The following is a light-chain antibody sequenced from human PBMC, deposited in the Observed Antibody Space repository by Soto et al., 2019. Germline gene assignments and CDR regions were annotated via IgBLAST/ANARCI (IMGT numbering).Light chain of an antibody. CDR2: DAS. J-gene: IGKJ1*01. CDR3: LQDYNYPRT. CDR1: QSISNR. V-gene: IGKV1-5*01. Sequence: DIQMTQSPSTLSASVGDGVTITCRASQSISNRLAWYQQRPGKAPKYLIYDASTLDSGAPSRFSGSGSGTDFTLTISSLQPEDFATYYCLQDYNYPRTFGQGTKVDIK.